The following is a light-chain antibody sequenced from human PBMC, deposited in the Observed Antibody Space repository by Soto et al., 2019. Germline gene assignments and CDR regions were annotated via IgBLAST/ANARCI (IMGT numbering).Light chain of an antibody. CDR1: QDITNY. Sequence: DIQMTQSPSSLSASVGDTVTITCQASQDITNYLNWYQQKPGKAPKLLISDASTLETGVPSRFSGSGSGTAFAFSISSMKPDDIATYYFQHYDNLPITFGQGTRLEIK. V-gene: IGKV1-33*01. CDR2: DAS. CDR3: QHYDNLPIT. J-gene: IGKJ5*01.